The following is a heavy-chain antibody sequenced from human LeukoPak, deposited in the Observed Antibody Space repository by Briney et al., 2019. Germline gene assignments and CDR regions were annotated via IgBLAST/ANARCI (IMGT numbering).Heavy chain of an antibody. CDR3: AKDREDSSGIQEDY. V-gene: IGHV1-18*01. J-gene: IGHJ4*02. Sequence: ASVKVSCKASGGTFSSYAISWVRQAPGQGLEWMGWISAYNGNTNYAQKLQGRVTMTTDTSTSTAYMELRSLRSDDTAVYYCAKDREDSSGIQEDYWGQGTLVTVSS. CDR1: GGTFSSYA. D-gene: IGHD3-22*01. CDR2: ISAYNGNT.